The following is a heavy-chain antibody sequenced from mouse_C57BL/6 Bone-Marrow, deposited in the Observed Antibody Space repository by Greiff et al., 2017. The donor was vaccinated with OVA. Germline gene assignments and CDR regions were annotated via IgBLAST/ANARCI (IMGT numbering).Heavy chain of an antibody. V-gene: IGHV1-20*01. J-gene: IGHJ3*01. Sequence: EVQLQQSGPELVKPGDSVKISCKASGYSFTGYFMNWVMQSHGKSLEWIGRINPYNGDTFYNQKFKGKATLTVDKPSSTAHMELRSLTSEDSAVYYCARSIYYGNPFAYWGQGTLVTVSA. CDR2: INPYNGDT. CDR1: GYSFTGYF. D-gene: IGHD2-1*01. CDR3: ARSIYYGNPFAY.